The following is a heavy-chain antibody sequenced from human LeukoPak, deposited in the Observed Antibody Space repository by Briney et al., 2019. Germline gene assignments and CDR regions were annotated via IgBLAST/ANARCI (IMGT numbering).Heavy chain of an antibody. V-gene: IGHV4-34*01. CDR3: ARLYCSGGSCYGYYYYYMDV. J-gene: IGHJ6*03. D-gene: IGHD2-15*01. CDR2: INHSGST. Sequence: SETLSLTCAVYGGSFSGYYWSWIRQPPGKGLEWIGEINHSGSTNYNPSLKSRVTRSVDTSKNQFSLKLSSVTAADTAVYYCARLYCSGGSCYGYYYYYMDVWGKGTTVTVSS. CDR1: GGSFSGYY.